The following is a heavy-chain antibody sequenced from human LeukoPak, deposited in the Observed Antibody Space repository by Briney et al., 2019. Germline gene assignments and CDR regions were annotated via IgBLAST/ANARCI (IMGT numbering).Heavy chain of an antibody. CDR1: GGSISSYH. Sequence: SETLSLTCTVSGGSISSYHWSWIRQPAGKGLEWIGRIYTSGSTNYNPSLKSRVTMSVDTPKNQFSLKLSSVTAADTAVYYCARDHCSGGSCYFPLDYWGQGTLVTVSS. D-gene: IGHD2-15*01. CDR2: IYTSGST. V-gene: IGHV4-4*07. J-gene: IGHJ4*02. CDR3: ARDHCSGGSCYFPLDY.